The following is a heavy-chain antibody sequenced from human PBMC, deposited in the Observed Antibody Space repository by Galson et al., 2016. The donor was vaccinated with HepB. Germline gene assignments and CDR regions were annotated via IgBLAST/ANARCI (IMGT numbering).Heavy chain of an antibody. CDR3: TTGEDGYGY. D-gene: IGHD5-24*01. Sequence: SLRLSCAAPGFTFSNAWMNWVRQAPGKGLEWVGRIKSKTHGGTTDYAAPVKGRFTISRDDSRNTLYLQMNSLKTEDTAVYYCTTGEDGYGYWGQGTLVTVSS. V-gene: IGHV3-15*07. J-gene: IGHJ4*02. CDR1: GFTFSNAW. CDR2: IKSKTHGGTT.